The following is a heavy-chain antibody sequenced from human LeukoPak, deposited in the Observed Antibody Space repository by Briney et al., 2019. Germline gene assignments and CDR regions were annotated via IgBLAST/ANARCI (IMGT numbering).Heavy chain of an antibody. J-gene: IGHJ5*02. CDR3: ARGGSEYSSSSDWFDP. CDR2: IWYDGSNK. Sequence: GGSLRLSCAASGFTFSSYGMHWVRQAPGKGLEWVAVIWYDGSNKYYADSVKGRFTISRDNSKNTLYLQMNSLRAEDTAVYYCARGGSEYSSSSDWFDPWGQGTLVTVSS. D-gene: IGHD6-6*01. CDR1: GFTFSSYG. V-gene: IGHV3-33*01.